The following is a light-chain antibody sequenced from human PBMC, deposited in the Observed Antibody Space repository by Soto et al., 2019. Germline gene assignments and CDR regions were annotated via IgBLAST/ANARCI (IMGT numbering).Light chain of an antibody. CDR2: EAS. V-gene: IGKV1-5*01. J-gene: IGKJ1*01. CDR1: QSIASW. CDR3: QQYNSYSRT. Sequence: GDIVTITCRASQSIASWLAWYQQKPGKAPNLLIYEASSLQSGVPSRFSGSGSGTEFTLTISSLQPDDFATYYCQQYNSYSRTFGQGTKVDI.